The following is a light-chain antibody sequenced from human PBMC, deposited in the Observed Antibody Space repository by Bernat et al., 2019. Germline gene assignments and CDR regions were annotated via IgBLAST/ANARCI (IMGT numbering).Light chain of an antibody. CDR2: YDS. CDR3: QVWDSSSDSVV. J-gene: IGLJ2*01. Sequence: SYVLTQPPSVSVAPGKTARITCGGNNIGSKSVHWYQQKPGQAPVLVIYYDSDRTSGIPERFSGSNSGNTATLTISRVEAGDEADYYCQVWDSSSDSVVFGGGTKLTVL. CDR1: NIGSKS. V-gene: IGLV3-21*04.